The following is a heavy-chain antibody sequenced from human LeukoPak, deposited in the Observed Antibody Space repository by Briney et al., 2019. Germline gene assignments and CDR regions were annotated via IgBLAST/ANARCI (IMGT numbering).Heavy chain of an antibody. J-gene: IGHJ6*04. D-gene: IGHD6-19*01. CDR1: GFTFSDYY. CDR3: ARARPRNSSGWYYYYYGMDV. CDR2: ISSSSSYT. V-gene: IGHV3-11*06. Sequence: PGGSLRLSCAASGFTFSDYYMSWIRPAPGKGLEWVSYISSSSSYTNYADSVKGRFTISRDNAKNSPYLQMNSLRAEDTAVYYCARARPRNSSGWYYYYYGMDVWGKGTTVTVSS.